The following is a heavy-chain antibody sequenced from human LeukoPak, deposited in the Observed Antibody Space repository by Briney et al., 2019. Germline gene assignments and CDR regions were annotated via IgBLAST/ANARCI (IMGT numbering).Heavy chain of an antibody. J-gene: IGHJ4*02. CDR1: GGPISSYY. CDR3: AKDDSGWHPLGLDN. CDR2: ISGSGRST. V-gene: IGHV3-23*01. Sequence: PSETLSLTCTVSGGPISSYYWNWVRQAPGKGLEWVSGISGSGRSTYYADSVKGRFTISRHSSKNTLYLQMNSLRAEDTAVYYCAKDDSGWHPLGLDNWGQGTLVTVSS. D-gene: IGHD6-19*01.